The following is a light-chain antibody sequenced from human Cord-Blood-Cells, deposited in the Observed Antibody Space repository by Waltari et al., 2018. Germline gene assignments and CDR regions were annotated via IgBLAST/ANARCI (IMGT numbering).Light chain of an antibody. CDR3: QQYNNWPPYS. CDR1: QTVSSN. CDR2: GAS. J-gene: IGKJ2*03. V-gene: IGKV3-15*01. Sequence: EIVMTQSPATLSVSPRERATLSCRASQTVSSNLACYQQKPGQAPRLLIYGASTRATGIPARFSGSGSGTEFTLTISSLQSEDFAVYYCQQYNNWPPYSFGQGTKLEIK.